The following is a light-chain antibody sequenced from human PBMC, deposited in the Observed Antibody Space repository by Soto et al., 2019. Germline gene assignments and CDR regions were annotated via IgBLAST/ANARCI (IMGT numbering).Light chain of an antibody. J-gene: IGLJ3*02. CDR2: GNS. CDR3: QSHDSSLSAWV. CDR1: SSNIGAGYD. Sequence: QSVLTQPPSVSGAPGQRVTISCTGSSSNIGAGYDVHWYQQLPGTAPKLLIYGNSNRPSGVPDRFSGSKSGTSASLAITGLQAEDEADYYCQSHDSSLSAWVFGGGTKLTVL. V-gene: IGLV1-40*01.